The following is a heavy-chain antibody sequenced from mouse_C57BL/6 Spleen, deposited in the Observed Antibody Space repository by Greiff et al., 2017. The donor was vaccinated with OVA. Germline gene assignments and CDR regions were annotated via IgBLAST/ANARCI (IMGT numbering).Heavy chain of an antibody. V-gene: IGHV1-77*01. CDR3: AREDYSKGYFDD. J-gene: IGHJ1*03. CDR1: GFTFTDYY. CDR2: IGPGSGST. D-gene: IGHD2-5*01. Sequence: QVQLQQSGAELVKPGASVKISCKASGFTFTDYYINWVKQTPGQGLEWIGKIGPGSGSTYYNEKVKGKATLTADKSSSTAYMQLSSLTSEDSAVYFCAREDYSKGYFDDWGTGTTVTVSS.